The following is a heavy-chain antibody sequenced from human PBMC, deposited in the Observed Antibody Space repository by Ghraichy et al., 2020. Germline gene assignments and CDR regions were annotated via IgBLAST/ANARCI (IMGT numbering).Heavy chain of an antibody. Sequence: ASVKVSCKASGYTFTSYGISWVRQAPGQGLEWMGWISAYNGNTNYAQKLQGRVTMTTDTSTSTAYMELRSLRSDDTAVYYCARDGEGYCSSTSCYVPAFDIWGQGTMVTVSS. CDR3: ARDGEGYCSSTSCYVPAFDI. V-gene: IGHV1-18*01. J-gene: IGHJ3*02. D-gene: IGHD2-2*01. CDR1: GYTFTSYG. CDR2: ISAYNGNT.